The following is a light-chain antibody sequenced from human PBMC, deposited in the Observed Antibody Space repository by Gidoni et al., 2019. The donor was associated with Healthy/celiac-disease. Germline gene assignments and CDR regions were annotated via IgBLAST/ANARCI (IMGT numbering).Light chain of an antibody. Sequence: EIVLTKSPGTMSLSPGERATLSCRASPSVSSSYLAWYQQKPGQAPSLRIYGASSRATGIPDRFSGSGSWTVFSLTSSSLEPEDFAVYYCQPYGSSRFXGXTKVESK. CDR3: QPYGSSR. J-gene: IGKJ4*01. CDR1: PSVSSSY. CDR2: GAS. V-gene: IGKV3-20*01.